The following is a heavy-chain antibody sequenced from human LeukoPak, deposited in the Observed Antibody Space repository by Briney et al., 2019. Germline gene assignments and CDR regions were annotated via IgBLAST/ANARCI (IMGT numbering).Heavy chain of an antibody. D-gene: IGHD1-26*01. J-gene: IGHJ4*02. Sequence: PGGSLRLSCAASGFTFDGYAMHWVRQAPGKGLEWVSGISWNSGSIGYADSVKGRFTISRDNAKNSLYLQMNSLRAEGTALYYCAKGQWELPDYWGQGTLVTVSS. CDR2: ISWNSGSI. CDR3: AKGQWELPDY. V-gene: IGHV3-9*01. CDR1: GFTFDGYA.